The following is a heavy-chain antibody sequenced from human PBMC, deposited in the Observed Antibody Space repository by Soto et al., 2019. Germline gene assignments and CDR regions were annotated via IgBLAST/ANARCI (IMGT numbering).Heavy chain of an antibody. CDR2: IYSGGST. Sequence: EVQLVETGGGLIQPGGSLRLSCAASGFTVSSNYMSWVRQAPGKGLEWVSVIYSGGSTYYADSVKGRFTISRDNSKNTLYLQMNSLIAEDTAVYYCASATYDSSGYPYDAFDIWGQGTMVTVSS. V-gene: IGHV3-53*02. CDR1: GFTVSSNY. CDR3: ASATYDSSGYPYDAFDI. J-gene: IGHJ3*02. D-gene: IGHD3-22*01.